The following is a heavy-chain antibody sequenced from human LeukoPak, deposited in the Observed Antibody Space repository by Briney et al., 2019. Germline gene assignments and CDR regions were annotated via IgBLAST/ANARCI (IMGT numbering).Heavy chain of an antibody. CDR1: GFTFSSDS. V-gene: IGHV3-21*01. D-gene: IGHD6-19*01. Sequence: GGSLRLSCAASGFTFSSDSMNWVREAPGKGLEWVSAISSSSIYIYYADSVKGRFTSSRDNAKSSLYLQMNSLRAEDTAVYYCARDIIAVADYWGQGTLVTVSS. J-gene: IGHJ4*02. CDR2: ISSSSIYI. CDR3: ARDIIAVADY.